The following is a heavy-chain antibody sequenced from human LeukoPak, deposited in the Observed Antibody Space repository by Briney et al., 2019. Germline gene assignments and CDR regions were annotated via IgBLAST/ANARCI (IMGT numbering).Heavy chain of an antibody. D-gene: IGHD2-15*01. CDR3: AGDYSVRLPDY. Sequence: PGGSLRLSCAASGFPLSSYSMNWVRQAPGKGLEWVSFISSSSNYIYYADSVKGRFTISRDNAKNSLYLQMSSLRAEDTAVYYCAGDYSVRLPDYWGQGTLVTVSS. CDR1: GFPLSSYS. CDR2: ISSSSNYI. J-gene: IGHJ4*02. V-gene: IGHV3-21*01.